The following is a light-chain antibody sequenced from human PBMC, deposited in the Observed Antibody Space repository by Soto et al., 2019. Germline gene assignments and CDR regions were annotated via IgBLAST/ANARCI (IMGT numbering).Light chain of an antibody. CDR2: DAY. Sequence: EVVLTQSPVTLSLSPGERATLSCRASQSFRGLLAWYQQKPGQAPRLLIYDAYNRATGIPPRFSGSGSGTEFTLTISSLQSEDFAVYYCHQYNYWSTFGQGSKVDIK. V-gene: IGKV3D-15*01. J-gene: IGKJ1*01. CDR3: HQYNYWST. CDR1: QSFRGL.